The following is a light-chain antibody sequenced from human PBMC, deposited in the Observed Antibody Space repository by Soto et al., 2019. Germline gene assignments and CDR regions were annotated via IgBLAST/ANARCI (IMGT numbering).Light chain of an antibody. CDR2: GAS. Sequence: ETVLTQSPVTLSVSPGDRATLSCKASQSVTINLAWYHQRPGQGPRLLIFGASTRATGIPARFSGSGSDTEFTLTISSLQPEDFGNYYCQQYNKWPQTFGPGTRWIS. V-gene: IGKV3-15*01. CDR3: QQYNKWPQT. J-gene: IGKJ1*01. CDR1: QSVTIN.